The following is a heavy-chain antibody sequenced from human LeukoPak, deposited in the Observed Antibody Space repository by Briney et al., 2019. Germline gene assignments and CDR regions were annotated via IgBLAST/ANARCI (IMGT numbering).Heavy chain of an antibody. V-gene: IGHV4-59*01. D-gene: IGHD3-22*01. J-gene: IGHJ4*02. CDR2: VHYSGST. CDR1: GGSISSYY. CDR3: ARGGYYYDSSGYYSFDY. Sequence: SETLSLTCTVSGGSISSYYWSWIRQPPGQGLEWIGYVHYSGSTNYNPSLKSRVTISLDTSKNQFSLKLTSVTAADTAVYYCARGGYYYDSSGYYSFDYWGQGTLVTVSS.